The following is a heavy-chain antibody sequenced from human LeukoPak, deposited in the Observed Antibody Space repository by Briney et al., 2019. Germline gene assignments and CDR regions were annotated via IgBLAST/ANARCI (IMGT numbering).Heavy chain of an antibody. CDR1: GSSVTGYY. Sequence: PSETLSLTCTVSGSSVTGYYWSWIRQPPGKGLEWIGYIYYSGSTYYNPSLKSRVTLSVDTSKNQFSLKLSSVTAADTAVYYCARGDFGVVTTPYFDYWGQGTLVTVSS. J-gene: IGHJ4*02. V-gene: IGHV4-30-4*08. D-gene: IGHD3-3*01. CDR3: ARGDFGVVTTPYFDY. CDR2: IYYSGST.